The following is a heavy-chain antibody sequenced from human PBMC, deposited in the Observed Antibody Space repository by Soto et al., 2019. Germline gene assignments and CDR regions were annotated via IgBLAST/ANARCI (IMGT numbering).Heavy chain of an antibody. Sequence: QITLKESGPTRVKPTQTLTLTCTFSGFSLSTSGVGVGWIRQPPGKALERLALIYWDDDKRYSPSLKSRLTITKDTSKSQVVLTMTNMDPVDTAPYYCAPRAGLQGNWNGGYFDFWGQGALVTVSS. CDR3: APRAGLQGNWNGGYFDF. D-gene: IGHD1-1*01. CDR1: GFSLSTSGVG. CDR2: IYWDDDK. J-gene: IGHJ4*02. V-gene: IGHV2-5*02.